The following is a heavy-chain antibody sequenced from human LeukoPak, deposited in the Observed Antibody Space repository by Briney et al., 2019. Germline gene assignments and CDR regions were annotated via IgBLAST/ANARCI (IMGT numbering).Heavy chain of an antibody. CDR1: GGSFSGYY. J-gene: IGHJ6*03. V-gene: IGHV4-34*01. D-gene: IGHD2-15*01. CDR2: INHSGST. Sequence: SETLSLTCAVYGGSFSGYYWSWIRQPPGKGLEWIGEINHSGSTNYNPSLKSRVTISVDTSKNQFSLKLSSVTAADTAVYYCARGYCSGGSCYPRAYYYYMDVWGKGTTVTVSS. CDR3: ARGYCSGGSCYPRAYYYYMDV.